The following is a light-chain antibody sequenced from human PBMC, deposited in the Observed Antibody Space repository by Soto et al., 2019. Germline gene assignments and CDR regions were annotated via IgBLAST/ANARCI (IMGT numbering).Light chain of an antibody. CDR3: CSYAGRYSVV. J-gene: IGLJ2*01. Sequence: QSVLTQPRSVSASPGQSVTISCTGTSSDVGGYNYVSWYQQHPGKAPKLMISDVDKRPSGVPDRFSGSKSGNTASLTISGLQAEDEADYHCCSYAGRYSVVFGGGTKLTVL. V-gene: IGLV2-11*01. CDR1: SSDVGGYNY. CDR2: DVD.